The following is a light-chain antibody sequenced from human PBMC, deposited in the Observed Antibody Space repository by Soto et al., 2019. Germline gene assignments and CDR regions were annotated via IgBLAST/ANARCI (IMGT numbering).Light chain of an antibody. CDR2: DVT. V-gene: IGLV2-14*01. Sequence: QSALTQPASVSGSPGQSITISCTGTSTDIGAYIYVSWYQQHPDKAPKLIIYDVTNRPSGVSNHFSGSKSGNTASLTISGLQAEDEADYYCSSYTASNSFYFGTGTKVTVL. CDR3: SSYTASNSFY. J-gene: IGLJ1*01. CDR1: STDIGAYIY.